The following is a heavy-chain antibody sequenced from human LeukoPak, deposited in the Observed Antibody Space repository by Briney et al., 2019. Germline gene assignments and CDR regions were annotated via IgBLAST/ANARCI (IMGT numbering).Heavy chain of an antibody. CDR3: ARRTAPFDWLLFAFDI. V-gene: IGHV4-34*01. D-gene: IGHD3-9*01. J-gene: IGHJ3*02. CDR1: GGSFSGYY. Sequence: SETLSLTCAVYGGSFSGYYWNWIRQPPGKGLEWIGEINHSGSTNYNPSLKSRVTISVDTSKNQFSLELSSVTAADTAVYYCARRTAPFDWLLFAFDIWGQGTMVTVSS. CDR2: INHSGST.